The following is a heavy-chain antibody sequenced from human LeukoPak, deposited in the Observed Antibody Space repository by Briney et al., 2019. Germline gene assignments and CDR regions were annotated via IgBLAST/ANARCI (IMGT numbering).Heavy chain of an antibody. CDR3: ARREGSGLDY. J-gene: IGHJ4*02. CDR1: GITFSSDT. V-gene: IGHV3-21*01. CDR2: ISSNNDYI. D-gene: IGHD3-10*01. Sequence: PGGSLKLSCAASGITFSSDTMNWVRQAPGKGLEWVSSISSNNDYIYYADSVKGRFTISRDNAKNSLYLQMNSLRAEDTAVYYCARREGSGLDYWGQGTLVTVSS.